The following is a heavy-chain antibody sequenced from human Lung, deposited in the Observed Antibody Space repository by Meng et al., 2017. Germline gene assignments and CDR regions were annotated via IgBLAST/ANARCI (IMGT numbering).Heavy chain of an antibody. D-gene: IGHD1-26*01. CDR3: ARGTPGRSYANY. CDR2: LGAHDGDT. J-gene: IGHJ4*02. CDR1: DYTFTGYG. V-gene: IGHV1-18*01. Sequence: QFHPVQSGPEVKKPGASVKVSCKASDYTFTGYGVSRVRQAPGQGLEWMAWLGAHDGDTSFGPKFQGRVTVTADRPTATAYMELRSLRFDDTAVYYCARGTPGRSYANYWGPGTLVTVSS.